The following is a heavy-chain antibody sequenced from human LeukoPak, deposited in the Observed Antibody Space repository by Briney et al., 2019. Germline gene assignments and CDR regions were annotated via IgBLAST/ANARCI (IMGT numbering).Heavy chain of an antibody. CDR3: ARQSSWYVFDY. D-gene: IGHD6-13*01. J-gene: IGHJ4*02. Sequence: SETLSLTCAVYGGSFSGYYWSWIRQPAGKGLEWIGRIYTSGSTNYNPSLRSRVTMSVDTSKNQFSLKLSSVTAADTAVYYCARQSSWYVFDYWGQGTLVTVSS. CDR1: GGSFSGYY. CDR2: IYTSGST. V-gene: IGHV4-59*10.